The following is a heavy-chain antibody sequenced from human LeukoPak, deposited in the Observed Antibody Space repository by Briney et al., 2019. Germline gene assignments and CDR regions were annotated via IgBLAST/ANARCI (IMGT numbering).Heavy chain of an antibody. D-gene: IGHD3-22*01. CDR2: ISYDGSKK. Sequence: GGSLRLSCAASGFTFSISDMHWVRQAPGKGLQWVAFISYDGSKKHCADSVQGRCTISRDNSKNTLSLQLNSLRADDTAVYYCARDLGQYYDTSDNWFDPWGQGTLVTVSS. J-gene: IGHJ5*02. CDR3: ARDLGQYYDTSDNWFDP. CDR1: GFTFSISD. V-gene: IGHV3-30*19.